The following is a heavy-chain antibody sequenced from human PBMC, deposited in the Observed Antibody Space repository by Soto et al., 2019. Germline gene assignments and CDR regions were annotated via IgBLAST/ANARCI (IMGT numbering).Heavy chain of an antibody. D-gene: IGHD5-18*01. V-gene: IGHV3-21*01. CDR2: ISSSSSYI. CDR1: GFTFSSYS. J-gene: IGHJ4*02. CDR3: ARVAGYSYGPCPDY. Sequence: EVQLVESGGSLVKPGGSLRLSCAASGFTFSSYSMNWVRQAPGKGLEWVSSISSSSSYIYYADSVKGRFTISRDNAKNSLYLQMNSLRAEDTAVYYCARVAGYSYGPCPDYWGQGTLVTVSS.